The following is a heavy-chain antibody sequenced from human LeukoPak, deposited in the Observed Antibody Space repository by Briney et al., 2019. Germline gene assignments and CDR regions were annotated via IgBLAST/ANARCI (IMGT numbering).Heavy chain of an antibody. CDR3: SRENGAFSPFGY. V-gene: IGHV4-4*02. J-gene: IGHJ4*02. Sequence: SETLSLTCGVSGGSISNTNWWSWVRQPPGQGLEWIGEISLTGLTHYNPSLESRVTVSLDKSKNQLSLNLTSVTAADTAVYYCSRENGAFSPFGYWGQGTLVAVLS. D-gene: IGHD2-8*01. CDR1: GGSISNTNW. CDR2: ISLTGLT.